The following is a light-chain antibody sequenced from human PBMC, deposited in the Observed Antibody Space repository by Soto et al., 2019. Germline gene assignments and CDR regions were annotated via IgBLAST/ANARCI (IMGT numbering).Light chain of an antibody. CDR1: SSDVGGYNY. Sequence: QSALTQPPSASGSPGQSVTISCTGTSSDVGGYNYVSWYQQHPGKAPKLMISEVSKRPSGVPDRFSGSKSGNTASLTVSGLQAEAEADYYCNSFAGNNNLVFGGGTKLTVL. CDR2: EVS. CDR3: NSFAGNNNLV. J-gene: IGLJ2*01. V-gene: IGLV2-8*01.